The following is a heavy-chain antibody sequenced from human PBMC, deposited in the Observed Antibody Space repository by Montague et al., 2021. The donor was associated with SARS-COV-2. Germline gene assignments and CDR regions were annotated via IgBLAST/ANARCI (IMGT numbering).Heavy chain of an antibody. CDR2: ITHSGST. J-gene: IGHJ6*02. Sequence: SETLSLTCAVYGGSFSGYYWSWIRQPPGKGLEWIVEITHSGSTNYNPSLKSRVTISVDTSKNQFSLKLCSVTAAATAVYYCARVRYYSSGTSLGMDVWGQGTMVTVSS. CDR3: ARVRYYSSGTSLGMDV. V-gene: IGHV4-34*01. CDR1: GGSFSGYY. D-gene: IGHD3-10*01.